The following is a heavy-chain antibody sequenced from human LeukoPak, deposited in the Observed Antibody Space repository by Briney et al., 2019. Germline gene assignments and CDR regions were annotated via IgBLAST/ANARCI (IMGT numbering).Heavy chain of an antibody. CDR2: ISPYNRNT. D-gene: IGHD6-19*01. Sequence: GASVKVSCKTSGYSFTTSGISWVRQAPGQGLEWMGWISPYNRNTKHAQKFQGTVTMTTDTSTSTAYMELRGLRSDDTAVYYCALYTSDGNFDDWGLGTPCTVSS. CDR1: GYSFTTSG. V-gene: IGHV1-18*01. CDR3: ALYTSDGNFDD. J-gene: IGHJ4*01.